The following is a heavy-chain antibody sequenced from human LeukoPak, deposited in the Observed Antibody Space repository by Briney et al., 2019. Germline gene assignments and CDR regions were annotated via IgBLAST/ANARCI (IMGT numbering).Heavy chain of an antibody. Sequence: GGSLRLSCAASGFTFSSYSMSWVRQAPGKGLEWVSAISGSGGSTYYADSVKGRFTISRDNSKNTLYLQMNSLRAEDTAVYYCAKGKLDSGSYLGPFDYWGQGTLVTVSS. V-gene: IGHV3-23*01. D-gene: IGHD3-10*01. CDR3: AKGKLDSGSYLGPFDY. CDR2: ISGSGGST. CDR1: GFTFSSYS. J-gene: IGHJ4*02.